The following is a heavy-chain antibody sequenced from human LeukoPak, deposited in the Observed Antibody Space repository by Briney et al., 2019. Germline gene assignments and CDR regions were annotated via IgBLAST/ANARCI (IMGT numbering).Heavy chain of an antibody. CDR2: INPDGSQK. Sequence: GGSLRLSCAASGFTFSLYWVTWVRQSPGKGLEWVADINPDGSQKYSVDSVKGRFTISRDNAKNSLFLQMNSLRAEDTAVYYCVRQMIRFWFDPWGQGTQVTVSS. J-gene: IGHJ5*02. CDR1: GFTFSLYW. CDR3: VRQMIRFWFDP. D-gene: IGHD3-16*01. V-gene: IGHV3-7*01.